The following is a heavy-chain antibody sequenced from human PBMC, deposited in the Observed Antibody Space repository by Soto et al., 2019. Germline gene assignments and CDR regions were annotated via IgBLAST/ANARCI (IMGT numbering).Heavy chain of an antibody. CDR2: IYNSGST. V-gene: IGHV4-59*12. D-gene: IGHD2-2*01. CDR1: GGSISGYY. Sequence: PSETLSLTCTVSGGSISGYYWSWLRQPPGKGLEWIGYIYNSGSTYYNPSLKSRVTISVDRSKNQFSLKLSSVTAADTAVYYCASVPSPWGQGTLVNVSS. CDR3: ASVPSP. J-gene: IGHJ5*02.